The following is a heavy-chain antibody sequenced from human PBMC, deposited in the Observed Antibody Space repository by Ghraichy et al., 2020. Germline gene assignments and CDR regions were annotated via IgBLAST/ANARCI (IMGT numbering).Heavy chain of an antibody. CDR3: AHRWGTTFDY. Sequence: SGPTLVKPTQTLTLTCTFSGFSLSTSGVGVGWIRQPPGKALEWLALIYWDDDKRYGPSLKSRLTITKDSSKKQVVLTMTNMGPVDTATYYCAHRWGTTFDYWGQGTLVTVSS. CDR1: GFSLSTSGVG. CDR2: IYWDDDK. V-gene: IGHV2-5*05. D-gene: IGHD3-16*01. J-gene: IGHJ4*02.